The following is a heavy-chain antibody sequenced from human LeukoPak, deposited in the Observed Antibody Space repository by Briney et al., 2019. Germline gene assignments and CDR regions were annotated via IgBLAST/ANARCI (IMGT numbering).Heavy chain of an antibody. CDR1: GYTFSPYG. J-gene: IGHJ5*02. Sequence: ASVKVPWKASGYTFSPYGISWVRQAPGQGLEWMGGVSTYSGETKYAHKLQGRVTISTVTPTITAYRELGSLRFDDTAVYYCAIGILADDIWTGPWGQGTLVTVSS. V-gene: IGHV1-18*01. D-gene: IGHD3-9*01. CDR2: VSTYSGET. CDR3: AIGILADDIWTGP.